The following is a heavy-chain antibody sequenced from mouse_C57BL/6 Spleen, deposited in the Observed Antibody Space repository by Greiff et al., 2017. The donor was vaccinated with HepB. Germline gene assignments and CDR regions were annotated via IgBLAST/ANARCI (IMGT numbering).Heavy chain of an antibody. D-gene: IGHD4-1*01. CDR1: GFTFSDYG. CDR2: ISSGSSTI. Sequence: EVKVEESGGGLVKPGGSLKLSCAASGFTFSDYGMHWVRQAPEKGLEWVAYISSGSSTIYYADTVKGRFTISRDNAKNTLFLQMTSLRSEDTAMYYCARQGTNWDLYWYFDVWGTGTTVTVSS. V-gene: IGHV5-17*01. J-gene: IGHJ1*03. CDR3: ARQGTNWDLYWYFDV.